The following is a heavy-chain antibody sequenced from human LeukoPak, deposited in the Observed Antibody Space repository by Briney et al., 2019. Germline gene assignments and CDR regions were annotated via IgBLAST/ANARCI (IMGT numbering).Heavy chain of an antibody. J-gene: IGHJ4*02. CDR2: MNPNSGNT. CDR3: ARYQDVVVRGVIIEGPLDY. CDR1: GYTFTSYD. V-gene: IGHV1-8*01. D-gene: IGHD3-10*01. Sequence: ASVKVSCKASGYTFTSYDINWVQQATGQGLEWMGWMNPNSGNTGYAQKFQGRVTMTRNTSISTAYMELSSLRSEDTAVYYCARYQDVVVRGVIIEGPLDYWGQGTLVTVSS.